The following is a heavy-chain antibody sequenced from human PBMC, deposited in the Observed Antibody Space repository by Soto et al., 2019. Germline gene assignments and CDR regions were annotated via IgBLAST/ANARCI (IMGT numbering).Heavy chain of an antibody. CDR3: ATPPYQLLFSWFDP. CDR1: GFTFSSYA. CDR2: ISGSGGST. V-gene: IGHV3-23*01. J-gene: IGHJ5*02. Sequence: GGSLRLSCAASGFTFSSYAMSWVRQAPGKGLEWVSAISGSGGSTYYADSVKGRFTISRDNSKNTLYLQMNSLRAEDTAVYYCATPPYQLLFSWFDPWGQGTLGTVSA. D-gene: IGHD2-2*01.